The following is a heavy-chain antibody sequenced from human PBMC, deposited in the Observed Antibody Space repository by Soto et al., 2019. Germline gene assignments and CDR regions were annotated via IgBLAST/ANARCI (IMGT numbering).Heavy chain of an antibody. CDR3: ARHQIQLWLSPPDY. D-gene: IGHD5-18*01. J-gene: IGHJ4*02. V-gene: IGHV4-39*01. Sequence: SETLSLTCTVSGGSIISSSYYLGGMRQPPGKGLEWIGSIYYSGSTYYNPSLKSRVTISVDTSKNQFSLKLSSVTAADTAVYYCARHQIQLWLSPPDYWGQGTLVTVSS. CDR1: GGSIISSSYY. CDR2: IYYSGST.